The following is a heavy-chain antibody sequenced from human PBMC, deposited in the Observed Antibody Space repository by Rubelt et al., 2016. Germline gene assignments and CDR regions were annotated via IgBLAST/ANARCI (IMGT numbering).Heavy chain of an antibody. CDR2: ISAYNGNT. J-gene: IGHJ3*02. Sequence: GAEVKKPGASVKVSCKASGYTFTSYGISWVRQAPGQGLEWMGWISAYNGNTNYAQKLQGRVTMTTDTSTSTAYMELRSLRSDDTAVYYCARDREGQWLVPFADAFDIWGQGTMVTVSS. CDR1: GYTFTSYG. D-gene: IGHD6-19*01. V-gene: IGHV1-18*01. CDR3: ARDREGQWLVPFADAFDI.